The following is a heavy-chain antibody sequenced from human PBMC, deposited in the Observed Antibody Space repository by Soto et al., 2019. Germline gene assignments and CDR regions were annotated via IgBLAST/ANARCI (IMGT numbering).Heavy chain of an antibody. V-gene: IGHV3-33*01. J-gene: IGHJ4*02. D-gene: IGHD2-21*01. Sequence: GGSLRLSCAASGFTFSSYGMHWVRQAPGKGLEWVAVIWYDGSNKYYADSVKGRFTISRDNSKNTLYLQMNSLRAEDTAVYYCARDVMQFFRRSGLIDYWGQGTLVTVSS. CDR2: IWYDGSNK. CDR3: ARDVMQFFRRSGLIDY. CDR1: GFTFSSYG.